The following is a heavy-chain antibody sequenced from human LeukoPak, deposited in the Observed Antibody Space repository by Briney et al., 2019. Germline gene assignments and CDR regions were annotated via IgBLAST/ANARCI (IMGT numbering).Heavy chain of an antibody. J-gene: IGHJ3*02. Sequence: GASVKVSCKASGYTFTGYYMHWVRQAPGQGLEWMGWINPNSGGTNYAQKFQGRVTMTRDTSISTAYMELSRLRSDDTAVYYCARGYSGSYWHAFDIWGQGTMVTVSS. D-gene: IGHD1-26*01. V-gene: IGHV1-2*02. CDR2: INPNSGGT. CDR3: ARGYSGSYWHAFDI. CDR1: GYTFTGYY.